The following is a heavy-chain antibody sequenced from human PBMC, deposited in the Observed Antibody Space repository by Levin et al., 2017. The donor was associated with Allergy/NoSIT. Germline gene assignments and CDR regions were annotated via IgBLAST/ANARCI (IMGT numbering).Heavy chain of an antibody. D-gene: IGHD3-22*01. CDR1: GFTFGDYA. CDR2: IRSKAYGGTT. CDR3: TRDPYDRGAYYYYYGMDV. V-gene: IGHV3-49*04. Sequence: PGGSLRLSCTASGFTFGDYAMSWVRQAPGKGLEWVGFIRSKAYGGTTEYAASVKGRFTISRDDSKSIAYLQMNSLKTEDTAVYYCTRDPYDRGAYYYYYGMDVWGQGTTVTVSS. J-gene: IGHJ6*02.